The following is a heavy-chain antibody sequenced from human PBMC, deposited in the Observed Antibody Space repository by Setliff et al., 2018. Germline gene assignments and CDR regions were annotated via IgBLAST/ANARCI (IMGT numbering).Heavy chain of an antibody. CDR1: GGSFSGYY. J-gene: IGHJ6*03. CDR3: ARAYYYGSGNSHKYYMDV. CDR2: INHTGST. D-gene: IGHD3-10*01. Sequence: SETLSLTCAVYGGSFSGYYWSWIRQPPGKGLELIGEINHTGSTNYNPSLKSRVTISVDTSKTQFSLKLTSVSAADTAVYYCARAYYYGSGNSHKYYMDVWGKGTAVTVSS. V-gene: IGHV4-34*01.